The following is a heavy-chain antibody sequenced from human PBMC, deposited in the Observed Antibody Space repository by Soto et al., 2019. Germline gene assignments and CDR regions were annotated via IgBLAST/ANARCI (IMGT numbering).Heavy chain of an antibody. V-gene: IGHV3-30*18. Sequence: PGGSLRLSCAASGFSFGSYALSWVRQAPGKGLEWVAAISYDGSYKHYLDSVKGRFTVSRDNSNNTLYLQMNSLRGAETAVYYCEKAPVIMGSYYYGMDLWGQGTTVTVSS. D-gene: IGHD3-16*02. CDR1: GFSFGSYA. J-gene: IGHJ6*02. CDR3: EKAPVIMGSYYYGMDL. CDR2: ISYDGSYK.